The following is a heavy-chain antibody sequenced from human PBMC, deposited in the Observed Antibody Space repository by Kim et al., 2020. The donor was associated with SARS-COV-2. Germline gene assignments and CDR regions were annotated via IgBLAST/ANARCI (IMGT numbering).Heavy chain of an antibody. J-gene: IGHJ4*02. D-gene: IGHD6-19*01. CDR2: IYYSGST. V-gene: IGHV4-59*01. CDR1: GGSISSYY. CDR3: ARAGSSGWVYYFDY. Sequence: SETLSLTCTVSGGSISSYYWSWIRQPPGKGLEWIGYIYYSGSTNYNPSLKSRVTISVDTSKNQFSLKLSSVTAADTAVYYCARAGSSGWVYYFDYWGQGTLVTVSS.